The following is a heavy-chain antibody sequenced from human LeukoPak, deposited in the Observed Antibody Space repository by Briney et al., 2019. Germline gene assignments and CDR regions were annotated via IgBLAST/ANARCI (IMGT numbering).Heavy chain of an antibody. Sequence: PSETLSLTCTVSGGSISSSKYYWGWIRQPPGKGLEWIGSIYYSGSTNYNPSLKSRVTISVDTSKNQFSLKLSSVTAADTAVYYCARGVVHYYDSSGYYFDYWGQGTLVTVSS. CDR3: ARGVVHYYDSSGYYFDY. CDR2: IYYSGST. D-gene: IGHD3-22*01. J-gene: IGHJ4*02. V-gene: IGHV4-39*07. CDR1: GGSISSSKYY.